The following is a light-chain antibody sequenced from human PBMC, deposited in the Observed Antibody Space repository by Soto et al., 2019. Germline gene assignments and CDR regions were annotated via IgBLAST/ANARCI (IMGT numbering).Light chain of an antibody. V-gene: IGKV3-11*01. CDR3: QQRSNWPPIT. J-gene: IGKJ5*01. CDR1: QSVSSY. CDR2: DAS. Sequence: IVLTQSPSTLSLSPGERATLSCSASQSVSSYLAWYQQKPGQAPRLLIYDASNRATGIPARFSGSGSGTDFTLTISSLEPEDFAVYYCQQRSNWPPITFAQGTRLEIK.